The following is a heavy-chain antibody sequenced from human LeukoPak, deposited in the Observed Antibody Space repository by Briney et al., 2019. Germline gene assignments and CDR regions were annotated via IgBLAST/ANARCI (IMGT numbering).Heavy chain of an antibody. J-gene: IGHJ5*02. V-gene: IGHV3-74*01. CDR3: TRDVPHNWFDP. Sequence: PGGSLRLSCAASGFTFSSHWMHWVRQAPGKGLAWVSRIETDGSSTSYADSVKGRFTVSRDNAKNMLYLQMNSLTAEDTAIYYCTRDVPHNWFDPWGQGTLVTVSS. CDR1: GFTFSSHW. CDR2: IETDGSST.